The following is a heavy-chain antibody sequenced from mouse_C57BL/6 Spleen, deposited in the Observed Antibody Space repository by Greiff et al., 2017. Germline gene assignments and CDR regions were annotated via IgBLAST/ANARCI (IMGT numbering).Heavy chain of an antibody. J-gene: IGHJ2*01. CDR3: AGGYLYYFDY. CDR1: GYTFTDYY. V-gene: IGHV1-26*01. Sequence: VQLQQSGPELVKPGASVKISCKASGYTFTDYYMNWVKQSHGKSLEWIGDINPNNGGTSYNQKFKGKATLTVDKSSSTAYMELRSLTSEDSAVYYCAGGYLYYFDYWGQGTTLTVSS. CDR2: INPNNGGT. D-gene: IGHD2-2*01.